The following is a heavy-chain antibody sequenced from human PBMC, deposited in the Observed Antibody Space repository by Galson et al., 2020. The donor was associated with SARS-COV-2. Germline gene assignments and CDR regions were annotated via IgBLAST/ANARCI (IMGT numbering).Heavy chain of an antibody. D-gene: IGHD3-16*02. CDR3: ARGNYDYVWGGYRYGI. Sequence: GESLKISCAASGFTFSSYAMHWVRQAPGKGLEWVAVISYDGSNKYYADSVKGRFTISRDNSKNTLYLQMNSLRAEDTAVYYCARGNYDYVWGGYRYGIWGQGTMVTVSS. CDR1: GFTFSSYA. J-gene: IGHJ3*02. CDR2: ISYDGSNK. V-gene: IGHV3-30-3*01.